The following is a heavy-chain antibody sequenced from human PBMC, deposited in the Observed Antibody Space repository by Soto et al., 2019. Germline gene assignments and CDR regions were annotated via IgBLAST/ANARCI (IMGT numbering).Heavy chain of an antibody. Sequence: ASVKVSCKASGYTFTSYGIGWVRQAPGQGLEWMGWISAYNGNTNYAQKLQGRVTMATDTSTSTAYMELRSLRSDDTAVYYCARRLQGPPDLDYGMDVWGQGTTVTVSS. V-gene: IGHV1-18*01. CDR3: ARRLQGPPDLDYGMDV. CDR1: GYTFTSYG. J-gene: IGHJ6*02. D-gene: IGHD4-4*01. CDR2: ISAYNGNT.